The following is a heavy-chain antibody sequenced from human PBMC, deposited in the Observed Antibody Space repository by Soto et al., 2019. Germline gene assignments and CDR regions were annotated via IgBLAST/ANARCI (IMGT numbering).Heavy chain of an antibody. J-gene: IGHJ6*02. CDR2: ISSSSSTI. Sequence: PGGSLRLSCAASGFTFSSYSMNWVRQAPGKGLEGVSYISSSSSTIYYADSVKGRFTISRDNSKHSLYVEMNSMRGEDTALYYCAAEPLTPGTAHRRSYYYSGMDVWGQGTTVTVSS. CDR1: GFTFSSYS. V-gene: IGHV3-48*01. D-gene: IGHD6-13*01. CDR3: AAEPLTPGTAHRRSYYYSGMDV.